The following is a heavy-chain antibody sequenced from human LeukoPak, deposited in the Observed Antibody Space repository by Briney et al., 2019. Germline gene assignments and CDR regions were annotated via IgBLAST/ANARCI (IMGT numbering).Heavy chain of an antibody. D-gene: IGHD6-19*01. CDR2: ISSSSSYI. CDR1: GFTFSSYS. V-gene: IGHV3-21*01. Sequence: GGSLRLSCAASGFTFSSYSMNWVRQAPGKGLEWVSSISSSSSYIYYADSVKGRFTISRDNAKNSLYLQMNSLRAEDTAVYYCARERQWLVRDYGMDVWGQGTTVTVSS. CDR3: ARERQWLVRDYGMDV. J-gene: IGHJ6*02.